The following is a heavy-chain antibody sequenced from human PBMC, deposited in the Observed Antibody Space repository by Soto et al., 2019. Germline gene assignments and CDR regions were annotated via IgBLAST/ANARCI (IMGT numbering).Heavy chain of an antibody. CDR2: IYYSGST. V-gene: IGHV4-31*03. J-gene: IGHJ5*02. CDR1: GGSISSGGYY. D-gene: IGHD3-22*01. Sequence: SETLSLTCTVSGGSISSGGYYWSWIRQHPGKGLEWIGYIYYSGSTYYNPSLKSRVTISVDTSKNQFSLKLSSVTAADTAVYYCAREDYYDSSGYYYWFDPWGQGTLVTVSS. CDR3: AREDYYDSSGYYYWFDP.